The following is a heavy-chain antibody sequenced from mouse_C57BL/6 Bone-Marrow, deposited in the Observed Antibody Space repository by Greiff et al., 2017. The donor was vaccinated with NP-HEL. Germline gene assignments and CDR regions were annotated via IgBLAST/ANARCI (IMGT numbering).Heavy chain of an antibody. V-gene: IGHV10-3*01. CDR2: IRSKSSNYAT. D-gene: IGHD1-1*01. CDR1: GFTFNTYA. J-gene: IGHJ4*01. Sequence: LVESGGGLVQPKGSLKLSCAASGFTFNTYAMHWVRQAPGKGLEWVARIRSKSSNYATYYADSVKDRFTISRDDSQSMLYLQMNNLKTEDTAMYDCVREGLLRFYYAMDYWGQGTSVTVSS. CDR3: VREGLLRFYYAMDY.